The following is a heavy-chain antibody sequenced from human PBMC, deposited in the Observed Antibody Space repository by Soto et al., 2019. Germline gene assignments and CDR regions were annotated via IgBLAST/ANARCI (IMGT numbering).Heavy chain of an antibody. Sequence: ASVKVSCKASGGTFSSYAISWVRQAPGQGLEWMGGIIPIFGTANYAQKFQGRVTITADESTSTAYMELSSLRSEDTAVYYCASLTTTDILTGYYFDYWGQGTLVTVSS. V-gene: IGHV1-69*13. CDR3: ASLTTTDILTGYYFDY. CDR1: GGTFSSYA. J-gene: IGHJ4*02. CDR2: IIPIFGTA. D-gene: IGHD3-9*01.